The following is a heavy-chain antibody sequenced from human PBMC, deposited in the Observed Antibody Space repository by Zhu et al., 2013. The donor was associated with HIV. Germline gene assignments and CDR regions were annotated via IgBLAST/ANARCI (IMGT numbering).Heavy chain of an antibody. Sequence: QVQLQESGPGLVKPSETLSLTCTVSGYSISSGYYWGWIGSIFHGGSTYYNPSLKSRVTISVDKSKNQFSLMLSSVTAADTAVYYCARIFQTGGDYWGQGTLVTVSS. CDR3: ARIFQTGGDY. J-gene: IGHJ4*02. CDR2: IFHGGST. D-gene: IGHD3-9*01. CDR1: GYSISSGYY. V-gene: IGHV4-38-2*02.